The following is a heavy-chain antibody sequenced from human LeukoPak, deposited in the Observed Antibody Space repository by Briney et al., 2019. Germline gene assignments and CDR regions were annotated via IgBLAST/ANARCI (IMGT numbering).Heavy chain of an antibody. CDR2: INPDGSDK. CDR1: GFTFSRQW. CDR3: AKLPYGDYNHH. V-gene: IGHV3-7*05. Sequence: RGSLRLSCAASGFTFSRQWMSWVRQAPGKGLEWVANINPDGSDKYYVDSVKGRFTISRDNAKSSLYLQMNSLRAEDTAVYYCAKLPYGDYNHHWGQGTLVTVSS. D-gene: IGHD4-17*01. J-gene: IGHJ5*02.